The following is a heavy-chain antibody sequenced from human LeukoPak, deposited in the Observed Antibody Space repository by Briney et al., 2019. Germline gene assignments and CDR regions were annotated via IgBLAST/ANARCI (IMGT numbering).Heavy chain of an antibody. CDR3: AKVGERGFRIVGATFFDY. J-gene: IGHJ4*02. CDR2: ISYDGSNK. CDR1: GFTFSSYG. Sequence: GGSLRLSCAASGFTFSSYGMHWVRQAPGKWLEWVAVISYDGSNKYYADSVKGRFTISRDNSKNTLYLQMNSLRAEDTAVYYCAKVGERGFRIVGATFFDYWGQGTLVTVSS. D-gene: IGHD1-26*01. V-gene: IGHV3-30*18.